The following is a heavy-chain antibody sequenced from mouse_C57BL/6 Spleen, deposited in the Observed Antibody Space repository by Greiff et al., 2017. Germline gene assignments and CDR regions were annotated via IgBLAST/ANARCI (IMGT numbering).Heavy chain of an antibody. Sequence: QVQLKESGAELVKPGASVKISCKASGYAFSSYWMNWVKQRPGKGLEWIGQIYPGDGDTNYNGKFKGKATLTADKSSSTAYMQLSSLTSEDSAVYFCARPGDYSNYWFAYWGQGTLVTVSA. CDR1: GYAFSSYW. J-gene: IGHJ3*01. V-gene: IGHV1-80*01. CDR2: IYPGDGDT. D-gene: IGHD2-5*01. CDR3: ARPGDYSNYWFAY.